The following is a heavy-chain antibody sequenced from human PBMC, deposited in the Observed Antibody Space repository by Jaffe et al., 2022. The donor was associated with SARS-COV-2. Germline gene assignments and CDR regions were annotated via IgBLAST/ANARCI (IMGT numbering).Heavy chain of an antibody. J-gene: IGHJ6*02. CDR1: GGSISSYY. Sequence: QVQLQESGPGLVKPSETLSLTCTVSGGSISSYYWSWIRQPPGKGLEWIGYIYYSGSTNYNPSLKSRVTISVDTSKNQFSLKLSSVTAADTAVYYCARDRVIYGDPLYYYYYGMDVWGQGTTVTVSS. CDR2: IYYSGST. D-gene: IGHD4-17*01. CDR3: ARDRVIYGDPLYYYYYGMDV. V-gene: IGHV4-59*01.